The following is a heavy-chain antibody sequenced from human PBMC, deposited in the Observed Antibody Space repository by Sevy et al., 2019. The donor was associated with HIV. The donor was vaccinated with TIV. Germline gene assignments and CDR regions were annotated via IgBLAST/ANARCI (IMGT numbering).Heavy chain of an antibody. CDR1: GYSFTSYI. J-gene: IGHJ4*02. Sequence: ASVKVSCKASGYSFTSYIMHWVRQAPGQRLEWIGWVNAGNGDTKYSQKFQGRATITRDTSASTAYMELNSLRSEDTAVYYCAKDFCSGGSCYSAFVYWGQGTLVTVSS. CDR2: VNAGNGDT. V-gene: IGHV1-3*01. D-gene: IGHD2-15*01. CDR3: AKDFCSGGSCYSAFVY.